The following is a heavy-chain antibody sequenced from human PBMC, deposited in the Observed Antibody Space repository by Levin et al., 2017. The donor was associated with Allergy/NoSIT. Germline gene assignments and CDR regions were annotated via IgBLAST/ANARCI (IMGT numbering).Heavy chain of an antibody. CDR1: GFTFRNYW. Sequence: LSLTCAASGFTFRNYWMNWVRQAPGKGLEWVANIRQDGSEKFYVDSVKGRFSISRDNAKNSLYLQMNSLRAEDTAVYYCARTPGRTRYFDYWGQGTLVTVSS. CDR2: IRQDGSEK. CDR3: ARTPGRTRYFDY. V-gene: IGHV3-7*01. J-gene: IGHJ4*02. D-gene: IGHD1-14*01.